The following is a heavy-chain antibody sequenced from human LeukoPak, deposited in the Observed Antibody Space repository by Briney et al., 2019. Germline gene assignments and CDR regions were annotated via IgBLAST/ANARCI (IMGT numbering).Heavy chain of an antibody. CDR2: INPNSGGT. CDR1: GYTFTGYY. J-gene: IGHJ4*02. CDR3: ARYGKEQPAFDY. V-gene: IGHV1-2*06. Sequence: GASVKVSFTAFGYTFTGYYMHWVRQAPGQGLEWMGRINPNSGGTNYAQKFQGRVTMTRDTSISTAYMELSRLRSDDTAVYYCARYGKEQPAFDYWGQGTVVTVSS. D-gene: IGHD4-17*01.